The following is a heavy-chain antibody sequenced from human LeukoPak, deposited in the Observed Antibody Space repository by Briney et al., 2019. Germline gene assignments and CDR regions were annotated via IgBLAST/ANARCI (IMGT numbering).Heavy chain of an antibody. CDR2: IYYSGST. Sequence: PSQTLSLTCTVSGGSISSGGYNWSWIRQHPGKGLEWIGYIYYSGSTYYNPSLKSRVTISVDTSKNQSSLKLSSVTAADTAVYYCARDFPYYYDSSGYVYWGQGTLVTVSS. CDR1: GGSISSGGYN. D-gene: IGHD3-22*01. V-gene: IGHV4-31*03. J-gene: IGHJ4*02. CDR3: ARDFPYYYDSSGYVY.